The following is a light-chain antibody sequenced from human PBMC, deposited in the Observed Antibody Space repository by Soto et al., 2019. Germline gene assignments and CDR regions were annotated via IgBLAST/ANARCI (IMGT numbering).Light chain of an antibody. CDR3: QSYDSNLSVV. CDR2: GNS. CDR1: SSNIGTGYY. Sequence: QSVLTQPPSVSGAPGKRVTISCTGSSSNIGTGYYVHWYQQLPGTAPKLLIYGNSNRPSGVPDRFSGSKSGTSASLAITGVQAEDEADYYCQSYDSNLSVVFGGGTKLTVL. V-gene: IGLV1-40*01. J-gene: IGLJ2*01.